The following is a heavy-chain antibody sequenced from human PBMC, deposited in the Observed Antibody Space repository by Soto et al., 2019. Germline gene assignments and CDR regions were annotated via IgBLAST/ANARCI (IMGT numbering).Heavy chain of an antibody. Sequence: SVPTLVNPTQTLTLTCTFSGFSLTTTLVSVVWIRQPPGKALEWLALIYWDDDKRYRPSLRTRLTVTKDTSKNQVVLTMTNMDPVDTATYYCARRPNSDSFDYWGQGTLVTVS. V-gene: IGHV2-5*02. J-gene: IGHJ4*02. CDR1: GFSLTTTLVS. D-gene: IGHD2-21*01. CDR2: IYWDDDK. CDR3: ARRPNSDSFDY.